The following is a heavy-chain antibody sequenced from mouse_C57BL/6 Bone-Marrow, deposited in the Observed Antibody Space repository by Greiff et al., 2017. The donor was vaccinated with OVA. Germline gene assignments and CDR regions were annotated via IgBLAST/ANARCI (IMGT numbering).Heavy chain of an antibody. D-gene: IGHD2-5*01. CDR1: GYAFSSYW. V-gene: IGHV1-80*01. CDR2: IYPGDGDT. Sequence: QVQLKQSGAELVKPGASVKISCKASGYAFSSYWMNWVKQRPGKGLEWIGQIYPGDGDTNYNGKFKGKATLTADKSSSTAYMQLSSLTSADSAVYFCARAYYSNCAMDYWGQGTSVTVSS. CDR3: ARAYYSNCAMDY. J-gene: IGHJ4*01.